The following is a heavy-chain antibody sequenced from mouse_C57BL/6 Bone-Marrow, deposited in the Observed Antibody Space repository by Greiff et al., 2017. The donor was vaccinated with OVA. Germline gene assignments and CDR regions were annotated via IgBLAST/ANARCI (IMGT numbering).Heavy chain of an antibody. Sequence: VQLQQSGAELARPGASVKLSCKASGYTFTSYGISWVKQRTGQGLEWIGEIYPRSGNTYYNEKFKGKATLTADKSSSTAYMELRSLTSEDSAVYFCARGCSSPLGYWGQGTTLTVSS. CDR1: GYTFTSYG. J-gene: IGHJ2*01. V-gene: IGHV1-81*01. D-gene: IGHD1-1*01. CDR3: ARGCSSPLGY. CDR2: IYPRSGNT.